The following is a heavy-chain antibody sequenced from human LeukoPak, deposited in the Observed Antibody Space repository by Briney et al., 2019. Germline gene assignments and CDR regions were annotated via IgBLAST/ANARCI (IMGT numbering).Heavy chain of an antibody. CDR1: GFTFSSYE. J-gene: IGHJ4*02. CDR2: ISSSGGTM. CDR3: ARVGSLVHYFDY. Sequence: QAGGSLRLSRAASGFTFSSYEMNWVRQAPGKGLEWVSYISSSGGTMYYADSVKGRLTISRDNAKNSLYLQMNSLRAEDTAVYYCARVGSLVHYFDYWGQGTLVTVSS. D-gene: IGHD2-8*02. V-gene: IGHV3-48*03.